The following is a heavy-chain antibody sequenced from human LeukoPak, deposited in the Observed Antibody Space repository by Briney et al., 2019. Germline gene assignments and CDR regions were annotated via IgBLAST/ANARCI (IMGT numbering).Heavy chain of an antibody. CDR2: IYYSGST. Sequence: TSETLSLTCTVSGGSISSSSYYWGWIRQPPGKGLEWIGSIYYSGSTYYNPSLKSRVTISVDTSKNQFSLKLSSVTAADTAVYYCARNTLAARQNWFDPWGQGTLVTVSS. CDR1: GGSISSSSYY. D-gene: IGHD6-6*01. V-gene: IGHV4-39*07. CDR3: ARNTLAARQNWFDP. J-gene: IGHJ5*01.